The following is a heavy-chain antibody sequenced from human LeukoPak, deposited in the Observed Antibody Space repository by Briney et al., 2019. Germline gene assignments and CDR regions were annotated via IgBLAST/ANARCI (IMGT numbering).Heavy chain of an antibody. CDR1: GGTFSKYA. V-gene: IGHV1-69*01. J-gene: IGHJ6*03. D-gene: IGHD3-3*01. Sequence: SVKVSCKGYGGTFSKYASGGVRQARGQGLEWMGGIIPIFGTANYAQKFQGRVTITADESTSTAYMELSSLRSEDTAVYYCARERFLEWLGAQNYYYMDVWGKGTTVTVSS. CDR2: IIPIFGTA. CDR3: ARERFLEWLGAQNYYYMDV.